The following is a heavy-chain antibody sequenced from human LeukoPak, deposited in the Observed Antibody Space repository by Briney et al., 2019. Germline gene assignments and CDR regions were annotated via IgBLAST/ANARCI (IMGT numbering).Heavy chain of an antibody. V-gene: IGHV5-51*01. CDR1: GYSFTNYW. Sequence: GESLKISCKGSGYSFTNYWIGWVCQMPGKGLEWMGIIYPGDSGTIYNPSFQGQVTISVDKSISTAYLQWSSLKASDTAMYYCASLGYCSGVSCYSYFQHWGQGTLVTVSS. D-gene: IGHD2-15*01. J-gene: IGHJ1*01. CDR2: IYPGDSGT. CDR3: ASLGYCSGVSCYSYFQH.